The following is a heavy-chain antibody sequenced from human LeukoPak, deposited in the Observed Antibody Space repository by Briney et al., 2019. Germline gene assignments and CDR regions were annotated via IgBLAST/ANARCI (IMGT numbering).Heavy chain of an antibody. CDR1: GFTFSNYA. D-gene: IGHD3-16*01. J-gene: IGHJ4*02. V-gene: IGHV3-23*01. Sequence: GGSLRLSCAASGFTFSNYAMSWVRQAPGKGLEWVSAISGSGGSTYYADSVKGRFTISRDNSKNTLYLQMNSPRAEDTAVYYCAKRGLGWGELWVDYWGQGPLVTVSS. CDR2: ISGSGGST. CDR3: AKRGLGWGELWVDY.